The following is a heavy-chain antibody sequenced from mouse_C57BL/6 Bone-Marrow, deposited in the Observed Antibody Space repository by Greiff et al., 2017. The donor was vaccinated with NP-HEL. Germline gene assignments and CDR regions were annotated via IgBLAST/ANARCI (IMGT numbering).Heavy chain of an antibody. CDR2: IDPANGNT. Sequence: EVKLQESVAELVRPGASVKLSCTASGFNIKNTYMHWVKQRPEQGLEWIGRIDPANGNTKYAPKFQGKATITADTSSNTAYLQRSSLTSEDTAIYYCAREGTAQATPFAYWGQGTLVTVSA. D-gene: IGHD3-2*02. CDR1: GFNIKNTY. J-gene: IGHJ3*01. CDR3: AREGTAQATPFAY. V-gene: IGHV14-3*01.